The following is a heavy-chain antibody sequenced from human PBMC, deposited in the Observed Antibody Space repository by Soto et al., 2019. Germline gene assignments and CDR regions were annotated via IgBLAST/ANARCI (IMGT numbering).Heavy chain of an antibody. Sequence: EVQLLESGGGLVQPGGSLRLSCAASGFTFSSYAMSWVRQAPGKGLEWVSAISGSGGSTYYADSVKGRFTISRDRSKNTLYLQINTLRAEDTAVSYCAKDLGGGNPLQIDYWGQGTLVTVSS. J-gene: IGHJ4*02. CDR2: ISGSGGST. CDR3: AKDLGGGNPLQIDY. CDR1: GFTFSSYA. V-gene: IGHV3-23*01. D-gene: IGHD4-4*01.